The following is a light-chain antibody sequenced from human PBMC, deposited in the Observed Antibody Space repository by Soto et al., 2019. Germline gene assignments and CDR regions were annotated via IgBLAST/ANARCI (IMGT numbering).Light chain of an antibody. CDR3: LQDYNPPIT. J-gene: IGKJ5*01. Sequence: LLPQSPSSLSASFGDRITIACLASRDISNALGWFQQKPGRAPKLLIYAASIFHTGVPSRFSGSGSGSAFSLTITSLQPEDFATYYCLQDYNPPITFGPRTRLEIK. CDR2: AAS. CDR1: RDISNA. V-gene: IGKV1-6*02.